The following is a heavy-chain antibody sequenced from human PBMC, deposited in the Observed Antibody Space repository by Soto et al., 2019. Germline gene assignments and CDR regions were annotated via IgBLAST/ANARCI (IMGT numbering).Heavy chain of an antibody. V-gene: IGHV3-23*01. CDR3: ARYIPGVRYYGMDV. Sequence: RRSCAGSVCTLSSYAMKWVRQAPGKGLEWVSLIGESGTPTYYADSVKGRFTISRDNSGNTLFLEMYSLRAEDTAVYYCARYIPGVRYYGMDVWGQGTTVTVSS. D-gene: IGHD2-2*01. CDR2: IGESGTPT. J-gene: IGHJ6*02. CDR1: VCTLSSYA.